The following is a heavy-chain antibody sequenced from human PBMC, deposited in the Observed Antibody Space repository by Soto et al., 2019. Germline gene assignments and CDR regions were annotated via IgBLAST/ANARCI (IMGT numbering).Heavy chain of an antibody. CDR2: IYPRDSDT. J-gene: IGHJ4*02. CDR1: GYSFTRYW. V-gene: IGHV5-51*01. D-gene: IGHD2-8*02. Sequence: PGESLKISCKGSGYSFTRYWIGWVRQMPGKGLEWMGVIYPRDSDTRYSPSFQGQVTISADKSISTAYLQWSSLKASDTAMYYCARVRESTAAFDYWGQGTLVTVSS. CDR3: ARVRESTAAFDY.